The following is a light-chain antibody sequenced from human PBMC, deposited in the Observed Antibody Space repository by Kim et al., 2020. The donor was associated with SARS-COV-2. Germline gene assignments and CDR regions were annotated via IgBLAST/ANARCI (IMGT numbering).Light chain of an antibody. CDR2: WAS. V-gene: IGKV4-1*01. CDR3: QQYYSSPLT. CDR1: QSLLSNSDNKNY. Sequence: ATINCKSSQSLLSNSDNKNYLAWHQHKPGQSPKLLVYWASTRGFGVPDRFSGSGSGTDFTLTISGLQAEDVALYYCQQYYSSPLTFGGGTKVDIK. J-gene: IGKJ4*01.